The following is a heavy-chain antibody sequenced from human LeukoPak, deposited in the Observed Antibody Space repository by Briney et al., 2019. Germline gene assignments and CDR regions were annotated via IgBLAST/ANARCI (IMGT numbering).Heavy chain of an antibody. CDR1: GYTFTNYA. CDR2: INPGNGDT. CDR3: ARERWHCRVNCYSVYYYALDV. V-gene: IGHV1-3*01. D-gene: IGHD2-15*01. J-gene: IGHJ6*02. Sequence: ASVKVPCTGSGYTFTNYAVHWVRQAPGQRLEWLGWINPGNGDTKYSQNFQGRVTVTSDTSAATAYVELNSLTSEDTAVYYCARERWHCRVNCYSVYYYALDVWGQGTTVTVSS.